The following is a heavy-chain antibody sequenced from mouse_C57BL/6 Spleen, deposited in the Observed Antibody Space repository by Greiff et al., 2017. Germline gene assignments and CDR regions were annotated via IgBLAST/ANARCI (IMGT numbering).Heavy chain of an antibody. CDR3: ARESRSSGYEY. CDR2: ISSGGSYT. CDR1: GFTFSSYG. D-gene: IGHD3-2*02. J-gene: IGHJ2*01. Sequence: VQLQLSGGDLVKPGGSLKLSCAASGFTFSSYGMSWVRQTPDKRLEWVATISSGGSYTYYPDSVKGRFTISRDNAKNTLYLQMSSLKSEDTAMYHCARESRSSGYEYWGQGTTLTVSS. V-gene: IGHV5-6*01.